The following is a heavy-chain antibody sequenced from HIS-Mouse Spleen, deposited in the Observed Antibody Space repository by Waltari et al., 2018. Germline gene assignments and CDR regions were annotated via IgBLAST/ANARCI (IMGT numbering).Heavy chain of an antibody. D-gene: IGHD6-13*01. Sequence: QLQLQESGPGLVKPSETLSLTCTVSGGSISSSSHYWGWIRQPPGKGLEWIGSIYYSGSTYYNPSLKSRVTISVDTSKNQFSLKLSSVIAADTAVYYCAREIPYSSSWYDWYFDLWGRGTLVTVSS. CDR2: IYYSGST. J-gene: IGHJ2*01. V-gene: IGHV4-39*07. CDR1: GGSISSSSHY. CDR3: AREIPYSSSWYDWYFDL.